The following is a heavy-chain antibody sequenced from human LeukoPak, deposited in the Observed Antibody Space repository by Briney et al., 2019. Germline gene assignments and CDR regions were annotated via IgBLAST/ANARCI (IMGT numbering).Heavy chain of an antibody. CDR1: GFTFSSYA. Sequence: PGGSLRLSCAASGFTFSSYAMSWVRQAPGKGLQWVSAIGGSGSSTYYADAVKGRFTISRDNSKNTLYLHMNSLRDEDTAVYYCAKDEQWLVFDYWGQGTLVTVSS. D-gene: IGHD6-19*01. CDR2: IGGSGSST. J-gene: IGHJ4*02. V-gene: IGHV3-23*01. CDR3: AKDEQWLVFDY.